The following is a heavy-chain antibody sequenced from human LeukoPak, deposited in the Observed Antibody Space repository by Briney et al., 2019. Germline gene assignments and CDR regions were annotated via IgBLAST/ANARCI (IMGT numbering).Heavy chain of an antibody. J-gene: IGHJ4*02. D-gene: IGHD6-6*01. CDR1: GFTFSSYW. CDR2: VYHSGMS. CDR3: ARVIAARRGDFEY. Sequence: GSLRLSCAASGFTFSSYWMSWVRQAPGKGLEWIGSVYHSGMSFYNTSLKSRVTISVDTSKNQFSLKLSSVTAADTAVYYCARVIAARRGDFEYWGQGTLVTVSS. V-gene: IGHV4-38-2*01.